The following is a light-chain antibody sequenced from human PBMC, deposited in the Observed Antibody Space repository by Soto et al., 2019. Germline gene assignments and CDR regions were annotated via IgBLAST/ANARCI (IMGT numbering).Light chain of an antibody. CDR3: SSYTTSNTYV. CDR2: DVS. Sequence: QSALTQPPSVSGSPGQSVAISCTGAGSDIGSNNRVSWYQQPPGSAPKLIIYDVSNRPSAIPDRFSGSKSANTASLTISGLQTEDEADYYCSSYTTSNTYVFGTGTQLTVL. CDR1: GSDIGSNNR. V-gene: IGLV2-18*02. J-gene: IGLJ1*01.